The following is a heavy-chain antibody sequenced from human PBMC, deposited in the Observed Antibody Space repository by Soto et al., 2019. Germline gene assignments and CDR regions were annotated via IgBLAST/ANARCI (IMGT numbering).Heavy chain of an antibody. D-gene: IGHD3-22*01. CDR1: GGSFSPYC. CDR3: ARVQVRRGNGSGYLNGFDI. Sequence: SETLSFTCAVSGGSFSPYCWTWIRQSPGKGLEWIGEICHTGTTTYIPSLRSRIIISLDTSKNQFSLSLSSVTAADTAVYFCARVQVRRGNGSGYLNGFDIWGQGTLVTVSS. V-gene: IGHV4-34*01. CDR2: ICHTGTT. J-gene: IGHJ3*02.